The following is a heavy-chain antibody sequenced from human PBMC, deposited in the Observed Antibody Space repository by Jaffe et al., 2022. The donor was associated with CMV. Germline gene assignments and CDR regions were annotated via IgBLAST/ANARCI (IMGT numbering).Heavy chain of an antibody. CDR1: GFTFSDYA. V-gene: IGHV3-9*01. J-gene: IGHJ4*02. CDR3: AKDLELGALAGPFDF. CDR2: INWNSDKR. Sequence: EEQLVESGGGLVQPGRSLRLSCAASGFTFSDYAMHWVRQPPGKGLEWVSGINWNSDKRVYAPSVKGRFTISRDNAKKSLYLQMNSLRPEDTALYYCAKDLELGALAGPFDFWGQGTLVAVSS. D-gene: IGHD6-19*01.